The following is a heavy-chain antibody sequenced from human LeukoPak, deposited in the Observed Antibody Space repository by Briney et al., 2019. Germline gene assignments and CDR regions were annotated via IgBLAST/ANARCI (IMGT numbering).Heavy chain of an antibody. Sequence: GGSLRLSCAASGFTFSNAWMSWVRQAPGKGREWVGRIKSKTDGGTTDYAAPVKGRFTISRDDSKNTLYLQMNSLKTEDTAVYYCTTDPPEPIAAAGNYWGQGTLVTVSS. J-gene: IGHJ4*02. V-gene: IGHV3-15*01. CDR3: TTDPPEPIAAAGNY. D-gene: IGHD6-13*01. CDR1: GFTFSNAW. CDR2: IKSKTDGGTT.